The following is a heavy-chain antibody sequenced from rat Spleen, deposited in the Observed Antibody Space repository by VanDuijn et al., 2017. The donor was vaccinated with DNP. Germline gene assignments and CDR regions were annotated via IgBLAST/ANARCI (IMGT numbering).Heavy chain of an antibody. D-gene: IGHD1-2*01. J-gene: IGHJ2*01. CDR1: GFTFSNYG. Sequence: EVLLVESGGGLVQPGRSLKLSCAASGFTFSNYGMAWVRQAPTKGLEWVATISYDGSSTYYRDSVKGRFTISRDNAQSTLYLQMDSLRSEDTATFYCVRWSSYGYFFDYWGQGVMVTVSS. CDR2: ISYDGSST. V-gene: IGHV5-29*01. CDR3: VRWSSYGYFFDY.